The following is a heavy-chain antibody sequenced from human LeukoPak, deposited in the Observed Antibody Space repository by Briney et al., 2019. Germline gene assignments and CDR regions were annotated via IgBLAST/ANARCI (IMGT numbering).Heavy chain of an antibody. CDR2: MNPNSGNT. CDR1: GYTFTSYD. CDR3: ARGRNGFWSGYSYYMDV. V-gene: IGHV1-8*01. J-gene: IGHJ6*03. Sequence: GASVKVSCKASGYTFTSYDINWVRQATGQGLEWMGWMNPNSGNTGYAQKFQGRVTMTRNTSISTAYMELSSLRSEDTAVYYCARGRNGFWSGYSYYMDVWGKGTTVTVSS. D-gene: IGHD3-3*01.